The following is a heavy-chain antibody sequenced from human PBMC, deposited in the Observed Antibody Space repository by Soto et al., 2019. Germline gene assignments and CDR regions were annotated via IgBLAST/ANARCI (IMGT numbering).Heavy chain of an antibody. Sequence: LRLSCAASGFTLSRFELHWVRQAPGKGLEWISYISSSGSTAYYASSVEGRFTISRDNANNSVYLQMDSLRAEDTALYYCTRAAWFPYLSFYWGQGALVTVSS. J-gene: IGHJ4*02. V-gene: IGHV3-48*03. D-gene: IGHD3-10*01. CDR1: GFTLSRFE. CDR2: ISSSGSTA. CDR3: TRAAWFPYLSFY.